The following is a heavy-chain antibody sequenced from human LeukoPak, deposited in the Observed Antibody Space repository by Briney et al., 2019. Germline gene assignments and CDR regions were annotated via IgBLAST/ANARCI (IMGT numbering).Heavy chain of an antibody. CDR1: GFTFSSYA. CDR2: VSGSGGRT. CDR3: AKDQHSSGDDAFDI. V-gene: IGHV3-23*01. J-gene: IGHJ3*02. D-gene: IGHD3-22*01. Sequence: GSLRLSCAASGFTFSSYAMSWVRQAPGKGLEWVSIVSGSGGRTYYAESVKGRFTISRDNSKNTLFLQMKSLRAEDTAIYYCAKDQHSSGDDAFDIWGQGTMVTVSS.